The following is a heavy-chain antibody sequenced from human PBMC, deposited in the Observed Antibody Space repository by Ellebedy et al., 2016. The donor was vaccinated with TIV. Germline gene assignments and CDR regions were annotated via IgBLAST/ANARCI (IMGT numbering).Heavy chain of an antibody. D-gene: IGHD6-13*01. CDR1: GGTFSSYA. CDR2: NIPILGIA. J-gene: IGHJ6*02. V-gene: IGHV1-69*04. Sequence: AASVKVSCKASGGTFSSYAISWVRQAPGQGLEWMGRNIPILGIANDAQKFQGRVTITADKSTSTAYMELSSLRSEDTAVYYCARDRDSSSWYFGGYYYYGMDVWGQGTTVTVSS. CDR3: ARDRDSSSWYFGGYYYYGMDV.